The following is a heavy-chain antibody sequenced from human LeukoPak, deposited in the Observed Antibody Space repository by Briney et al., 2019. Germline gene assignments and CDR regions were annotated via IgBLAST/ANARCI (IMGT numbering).Heavy chain of an antibody. CDR3: ARHRSGWFYAEY. CDR2: IYQSGAT. Sequence: SETLSLTCTVSGYSISSGYYWGWIRQPPGKGLEWIGSIYQSGATYYNPSLKSRVTISVDTSKNQFSLKLSSVTAADTAVYYCARHRSGWFYAEYWGQGTLVTVSS. V-gene: IGHV4-38-2*02. D-gene: IGHD6-19*01. CDR1: GYSISSGYY. J-gene: IGHJ4*02.